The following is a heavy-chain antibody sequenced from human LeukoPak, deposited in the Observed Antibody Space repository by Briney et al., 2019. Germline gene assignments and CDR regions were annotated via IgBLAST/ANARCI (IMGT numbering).Heavy chain of an antibody. CDR3: AGDGIVATISTYYYYMDV. V-gene: IGHV1-8*01. Sequence: GASVKVSCKASGYTFTSYDINWVRQATGQGLGWMGWMNPNSGNTGYAQKFQGRVTMTRNTSISTAYMELSSLRSEDTAVYYCAGDGIVATISTYYYYMDVWGKGTTVTVSS. D-gene: IGHD5-12*01. CDR1: GYTFTSYD. CDR2: MNPNSGNT. J-gene: IGHJ6*03.